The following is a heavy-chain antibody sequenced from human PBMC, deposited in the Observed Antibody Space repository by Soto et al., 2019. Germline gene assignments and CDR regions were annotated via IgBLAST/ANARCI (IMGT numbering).Heavy chain of an antibody. J-gene: IGHJ5*02. Sequence: EVQLLESGGGLVQPGGSLRLSCAASGFTFSNYAMSWVRQAPGKGLEWVSSIHGSGAGTYYSDTVKGRFTVSRDDSKEMLYLRMSSVTVDDTAGYYCAKDAVARNGGWDWFDPWGQGTLVTVAS. CDR2: IHGSGAGT. D-gene: IGHD6-19*01. CDR1: GFTFSNYA. V-gene: IGHV3-23*01. CDR3: AKDAVARNGGWDWFDP.